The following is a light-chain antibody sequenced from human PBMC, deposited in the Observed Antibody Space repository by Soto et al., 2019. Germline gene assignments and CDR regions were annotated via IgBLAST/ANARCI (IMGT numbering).Light chain of an antibody. CDR3: QQSYSIPVT. CDR1: QSISSY. Sequence: DIQMTQCPSSLSASVGDRVTITCRASQSISSYLNWYQQKPGKAPKLLIYAASSLQSGVPSRFSGSGSGTDFTLTISSLQPEDFATYYCQQSYSIPVTFGQGTKVEIK. J-gene: IGKJ1*01. V-gene: IGKV1-39*01. CDR2: AAS.